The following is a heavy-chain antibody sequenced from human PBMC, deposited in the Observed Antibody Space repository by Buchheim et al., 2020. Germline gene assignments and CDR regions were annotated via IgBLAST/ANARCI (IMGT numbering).Heavy chain of an antibody. CDR1: GGSINSYY. D-gene: IGHD5-12*01. Sequence: QVQLQESGPGLVKSSETLSLTCTVSGGSINSYYWSWIRQPPGKGLEWIGYISYSGSTNYNPSLKSRVTISVEPSKNQFSLKVSSVTAADTAVYYCARGYSGFALDYWGQGTL. CDR2: ISYSGST. CDR3: ARGYSGFALDY. J-gene: IGHJ4*02. V-gene: IGHV4-59*01.